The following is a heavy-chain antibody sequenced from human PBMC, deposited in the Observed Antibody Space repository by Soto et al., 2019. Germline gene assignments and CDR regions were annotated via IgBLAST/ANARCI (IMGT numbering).Heavy chain of an antibody. CDR3: AKEGGGGDWGLGFDY. CDR1: GFTFSSYG. V-gene: IGHV3-30*18. Sequence: QVQLVESGGGVVQPGRSLRLSCAASGFTFSSYGMHWVRQAPGKGLEWVAVISYDGSNKYYADSVKGRFTISRDNSKNTLYMQMNGLRAEDTAVYYCAKEGGGGDWGLGFDYWGQGTLVTVSS. J-gene: IGHJ4*02. D-gene: IGHD2-21*01. CDR2: ISYDGSNK.